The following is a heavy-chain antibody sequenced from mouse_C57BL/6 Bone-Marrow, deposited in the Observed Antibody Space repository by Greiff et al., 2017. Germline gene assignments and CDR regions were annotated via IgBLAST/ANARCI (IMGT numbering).Heavy chain of an antibody. D-gene: IGHD2-5*01. CDR3: GSYYSNYEDAMDY. CDR2: INPNNGGT. Sequence: VQLKQSGPELVKPGASVKMSCKASGYTFTDYNMHWVKQSHGKSLEWIGYINPNNGGTSYNQKFKGKATLTVNKSSSTAYMELRSLTSEDSAVYYCGSYYSNYEDAMDYWGQGTSVTVSS. V-gene: IGHV1-22*01. CDR1: GYTFTDYN. J-gene: IGHJ4*01.